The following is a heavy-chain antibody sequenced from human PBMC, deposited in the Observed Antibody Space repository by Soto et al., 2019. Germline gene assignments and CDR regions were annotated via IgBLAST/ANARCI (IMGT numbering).Heavy chain of an antibody. CDR2: IYHSGST. J-gene: IGHJ4*02. CDR1: GGSISSGGYS. Sequence: PSETLSLTCAVSGGSISSGGYSWSWIRQPPGKGLEWIGYIYHSGSTYYNPSLKSRVTISVDTSKNRFSLKLSSVTAADTAVYYCARYDSSGTLDYWGQGTLVTVSS. V-gene: IGHV4-30-2*02. CDR3: ARYDSSGTLDY. D-gene: IGHD3-22*01.